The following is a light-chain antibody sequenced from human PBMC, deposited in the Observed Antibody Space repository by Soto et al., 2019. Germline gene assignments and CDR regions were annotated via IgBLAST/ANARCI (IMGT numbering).Light chain of an antibody. V-gene: IGKV1-39*01. CDR2: AAS. Sequence: DIQMTQSPSSLSASVGDRVTITCRASQSISTNLNWYHQKPGKPPKLLIFAASTLQSGVPSRFSGGGSGTDFTLTINSLQPEDFATYYCQHTYSSSTFGPGTKVDIK. CDR1: QSISTN. J-gene: IGKJ3*01. CDR3: QHTYSSST.